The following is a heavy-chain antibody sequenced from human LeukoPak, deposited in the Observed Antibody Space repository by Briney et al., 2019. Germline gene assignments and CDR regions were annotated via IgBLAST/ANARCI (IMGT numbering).Heavy chain of an antibody. CDR3: ARFGQQQLVRGYYYYMDV. CDR1: GGSFSGYY. CDR2: INHSGST. J-gene: IGHJ6*03. D-gene: IGHD6-13*01. Sequence: PSETLSLTCAVYGGSFSGYYWSWIRQPPGKGLEWIGEINHSGSTNYNPSLKSRVTILVDTSKNQLSLKLSSVTAADTAIYYCARFGQQQLVRGYYYYMDVWGKGTTVTVSS. V-gene: IGHV4-34*01.